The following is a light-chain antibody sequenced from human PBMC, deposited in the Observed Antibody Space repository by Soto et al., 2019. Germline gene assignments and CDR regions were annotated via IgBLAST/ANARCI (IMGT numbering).Light chain of an antibody. CDR1: QGISSY. CDR2: AAS. J-gene: IGKJ2*01. V-gene: IGKV1-8*01. CDR3: QQYYSYPNT. Sequence: AIRMTQSPSSFSASTGDRVTITCRASQGISSYLAWYQQKPGKAPKLLIYAASTLQSGVPSRFSGSGSGTDFTLTSSCLQSEDFATYYCQQYYSYPNTFGKGTKLEIK.